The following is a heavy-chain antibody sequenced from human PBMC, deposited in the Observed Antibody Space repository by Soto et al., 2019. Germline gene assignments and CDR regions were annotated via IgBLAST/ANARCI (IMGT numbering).Heavy chain of an antibody. Sequence: GESLKISCKGSGYSFTSYWIGWVRQMPGKGLKWMGIIYPGDSDTRYSPSFQGQVTISADKSISTAYLQWSSLKASDTAMYYCARQVDTAITLYYYYGMDVWGQGTTVTVSS. CDR1: GYSFTSYW. CDR3: ARQVDTAITLYYYYGMDV. V-gene: IGHV5-51*01. CDR2: IYPGDSDT. D-gene: IGHD5-18*01. J-gene: IGHJ6*02.